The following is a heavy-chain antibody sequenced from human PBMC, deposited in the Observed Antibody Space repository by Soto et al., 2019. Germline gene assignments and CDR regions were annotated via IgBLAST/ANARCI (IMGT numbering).Heavy chain of an antibody. CDR2: IYYSGST. J-gene: IGHJ4*02. D-gene: IGHD6-19*01. CDR1: GGSISSYY. Sequence: SETLSLTCTVSGGSISSYYWSWIRQPPGKGLEWIGYIYYSGSTNYNPSLKSRVTISVDTSKNQFSLKLSSVTAADTAVYYCARHEGSGWPYYFDYWGQGTLVTVSS. CDR3: ARHEGSGWPYYFDY. V-gene: IGHV4-59*08.